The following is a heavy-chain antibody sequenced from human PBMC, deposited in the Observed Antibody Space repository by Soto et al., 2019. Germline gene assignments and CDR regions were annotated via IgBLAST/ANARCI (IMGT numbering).Heavy chain of an antibody. J-gene: IGHJ2*01. Sequence: PGGSLRLSCAASGFTFSSYAMGRVRQAPGKGLEWVANIKQDGSEKYYVDSVKGRFTISRDNSKNSLYLQMNSLRAEDTAVYYCASAPLELFGRGTLVTVSS. CDR3: ASAPLEL. V-gene: IGHV3-7*03. CDR1: GFTFSSYA. CDR2: IKQDGSEK.